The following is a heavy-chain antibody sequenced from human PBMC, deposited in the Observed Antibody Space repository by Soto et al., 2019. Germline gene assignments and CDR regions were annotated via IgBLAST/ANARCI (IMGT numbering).Heavy chain of an antibody. V-gene: IGHV3-23*01. D-gene: IGHD7-27*01. J-gene: IGHJ4*02. CDR3: ARDPKTSGGQHWAFNYFDS. CDR2: VSGGGDST. CDR1: GFTFSNYA. Sequence: EVQLLESGGKLVQPGGSLSLSCAASGFTFSNYAMHWVRQAPGKGLQWVSGVSGGGDSTFYADSVKGRFTISRDKSKTTLYLQVDSLRPEDAAVYYCARDPKTSGGQHWAFNYFDSWGQGTLVTVSS.